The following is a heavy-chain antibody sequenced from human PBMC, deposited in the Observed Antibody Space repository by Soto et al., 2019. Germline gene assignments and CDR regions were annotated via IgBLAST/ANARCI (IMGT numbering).Heavy chain of an antibody. V-gene: IGHV4-61*01. J-gene: IGHJ6*02. CDR3: ASLQTGDHYYYYYGMDV. CDR2: VYYTGRT. CDR1: VGSCNSGRYY. Sequence: SESLAITGTASVGSCNSGRYYWRWILQPPGKGVEWIGYVYYTGRTSYNPSLKSRVTISLDTSKKQFSLELTSVTAADTAVYYCASLQTGDHYYYYYGMDVWGQGTTVTVSS.